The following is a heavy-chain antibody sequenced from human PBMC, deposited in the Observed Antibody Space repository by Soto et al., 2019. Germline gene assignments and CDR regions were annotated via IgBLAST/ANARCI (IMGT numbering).Heavy chain of an antibody. Sequence: VGSLRLSCASSVFTFSSYSMNCVRHSPGRGLEWVSSISSSSSYIYYADSVKGRFTISRDNAKNSLYLQMNSLRAEDTAVYYCARERYSSSHGDGMEVWGQGTTVNVSS. D-gene: IGHD6-6*01. CDR3: ARERYSSSHGDGMEV. J-gene: IGHJ6*01. CDR2: ISSSSSYI. V-gene: IGHV3-21*01. CDR1: VFTFSSYS.